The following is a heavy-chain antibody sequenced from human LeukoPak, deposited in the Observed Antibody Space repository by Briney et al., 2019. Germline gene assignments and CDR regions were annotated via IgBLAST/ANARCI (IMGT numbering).Heavy chain of an antibody. V-gene: IGHV3-30*02. CDR2: IRYDGSNK. CDR3: AKEGSAVGNYFDY. J-gene: IGHJ4*02. D-gene: IGHD6-19*01. CDR1: GFIFSNFG. Sequence: PGGSLRLSCAASGFIFSNFGMHWVRQTPGKGLEWVAFIRYDGSNKYYADSVKGRFTISRDNSKNTLYLQMNSLRAEDTAVYYCAKEGSAVGNYFDYWGQGTLVTVSS.